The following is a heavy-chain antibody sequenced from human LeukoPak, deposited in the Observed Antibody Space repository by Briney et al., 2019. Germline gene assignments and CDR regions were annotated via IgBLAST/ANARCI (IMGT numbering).Heavy chain of an antibody. Sequence: SETLSLTCTVSGGSISSYYWSWIRQPPGKGLEWLGYIYYSGSTNYNPSLKSRVTISVDTSKNQFSLKLSSVTAADTAVYYCARHWGDMVRGSNYYYGMDVWGQGTTVTVSS. CDR1: GGSISSYY. CDR3: ARHWGDMVRGSNYYYGMDV. D-gene: IGHD3-10*01. J-gene: IGHJ6*02. CDR2: IYYSGST. V-gene: IGHV4-59*08.